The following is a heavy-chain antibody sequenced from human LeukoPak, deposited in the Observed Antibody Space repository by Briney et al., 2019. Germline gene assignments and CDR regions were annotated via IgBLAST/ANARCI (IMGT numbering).Heavy chain of an antibody. J-gene: IGHJ4*02. D-gene: IGHD2-8*02. CDR2: IYYSGST. V-gene: IGHV4-39*01. CDR1: GGSISSSSYY. Sequence: KPSETLSLTCTVSGGSISSSSYYRGWIRQPPGKGLEWIGSIYYSGSTYYNPSLKSRVTISVDTSTNQFSLKLSSVTAADTAVYYCAGGVRAFDYWGQGTLVTVSS. CDR3: AGGVRAFDY.